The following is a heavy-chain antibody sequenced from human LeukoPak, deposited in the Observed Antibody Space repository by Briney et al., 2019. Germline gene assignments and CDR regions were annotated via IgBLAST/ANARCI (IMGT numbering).Heavy chain of an antibody. CDR3: ARQAIHYGMDV. CDR1: GFTFDDYA. CDR2: IIWNSGYM. D-gene: IGHD5-18*01. J-gene: IGHJ6*02. V-gene: IGHV3-9*01. Sequence: GGSLRLSCAASGFTFDDYAMHWVRQASGKGLEWVSSIIWNSGYMAYADSVKGRFTISRDNAKNSLYLQMNSLRAEDTAVYYCARQAIHYGMDVWGQGTTVTVSS.